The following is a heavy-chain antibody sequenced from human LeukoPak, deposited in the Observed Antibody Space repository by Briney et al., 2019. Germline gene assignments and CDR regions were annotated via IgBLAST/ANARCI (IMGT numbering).Heavy chain of an antibody. V-gene: IGHV3-48*04. CDR2: ISSSSSTI. D-gene: IGHD2-21*01. CDR1: GFTFSRYS. J-gene: IGHJ4*02. CDR3: ARDGGGYRGGGDY. Sequence: GGSLRPPCARAGFTFSRYSMNWVRQVPGKGLEWVSYISSSSSTIYYADSVKGRFTISRDNAKNSLYLQMNSLRAEDTAVYYCARDGGGYRGGGDYWGQGTLVTVSS.